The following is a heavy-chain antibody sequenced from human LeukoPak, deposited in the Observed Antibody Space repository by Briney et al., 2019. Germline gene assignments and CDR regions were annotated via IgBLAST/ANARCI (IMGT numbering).Heavy chain of an antibody. CDR1: GYTFTSYG. CDR3: ARDPGYCSSTSRLPGAPSDY. CDR2: ISAYNGNT. V-gene: IGHV1-18*01. D-gene: IGHD2-2*01. Sequence: ASVKVSCKASGYTFTSYGISWVRQAPGQGLEWMGWISAYNGNTNYAQKLQGRVTMTTDTSTSTAYMELRSLRSDDTAVYYCARDPGYCSSTSRLPGAPSDYLVQGTLVTVSS. J-gene: IGHJ4*02.